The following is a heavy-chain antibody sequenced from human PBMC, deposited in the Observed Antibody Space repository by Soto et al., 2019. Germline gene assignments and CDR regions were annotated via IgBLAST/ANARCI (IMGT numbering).Heavy chain of an antibody. V-gene: IGHV1-18*01. CDR2: ISAYNGNT. J-gene: IGHJ6*02. D-gene: IGHD2-2*01. CDR1: GYTFTSYG. CDR3: AQPSIVLVPAALNYYYYYGMDV. Sequence: GASVKVSCKASGYTFTSYGISWVRQAPGQGLEWMGWISAYNGNTNYAQKLQGRVTMTTDTSTSTAYMELRSLRSDDTAVYYCAQPSIVLVPAALNYYYYYGMDVWGQGTTVTVS.